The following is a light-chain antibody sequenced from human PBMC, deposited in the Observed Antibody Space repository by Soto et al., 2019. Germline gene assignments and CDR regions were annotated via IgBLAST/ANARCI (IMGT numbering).Light chain of an antibody. Sequence: QSVLTQPPSASGTPGQRVTISCSGSFSNIGDNTVNWYQQVPGTAPKLLIYSDDQRPSGVPDRFSGSKSGTSASLAISGLQSEDEADYYCEAWDDSLNGPVFGGGTKLTVL. CDR2: SDD. CDR3: EAWDDSLNGPV. V-gene: IGLV1-44*01. CDR1: FSNIGDNT. J-gene: IGLJ3*02.